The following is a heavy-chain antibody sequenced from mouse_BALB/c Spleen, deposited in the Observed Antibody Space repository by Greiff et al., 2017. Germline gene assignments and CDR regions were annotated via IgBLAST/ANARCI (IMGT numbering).Heavy chain of an antibody. V-gene: IGHV5-6-4*01. CDR1: GFTFSSYT. Sequence: EVMLVESGGGLVKPGGSLKLSCAASGFTFSSYTMSWVRQTPEKRLEWVATISSGGSYTYCPDSVKGRFTISRDNAKNTLYLQMSSLKSEDTAMYYCTRGDYGSSYYAMDYWGQGTSVTVSS. CDR2: ISSGGSYT. J-gene: IGHJ4*01. CDR3: TRGDYGSSYYAMDY. D-gene: IGHD1-1*01.